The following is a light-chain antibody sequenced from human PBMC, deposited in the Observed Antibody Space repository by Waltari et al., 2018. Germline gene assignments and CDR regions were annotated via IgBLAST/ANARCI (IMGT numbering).Light chain of an antibody. V-gene: IGKV1-5*01. Sequence: DIQMTQSPSTLSASIGDRVTITCRASESLGSELAWYQQRPGKAPNMLFYDASNLQTGVPSRFSGSGSGTEFTLTINNLQPDDFVTYFCQQYSYYPWTFGQETKVEIK. CDR3: QQYSYYPWT. CDR1: ESLGSE. CDR2: DAS. J-gene: IGKJ1*01.